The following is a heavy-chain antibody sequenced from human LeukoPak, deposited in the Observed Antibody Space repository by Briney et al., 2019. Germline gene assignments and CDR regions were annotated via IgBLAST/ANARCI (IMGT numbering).Heavy chain of an antibody. V-gene: IGHV4-39*07. CDR1: GGSISSSSYY. Sequence: SETLSLTCTVSGGSISSSSYYWGWIRQPPGKGLEWIGSIYYSGSTYYNPSLKSRVTISVDTSKNQFSLKLSSVTAADTAVYYCARGGLYSPHDYWGQGTLVTVSS. CDR2: IYYSGST. D-gene: IGHD3-10*01. J-gene: IGHJ4*02. CDR3: ARGGLYSPHDY.